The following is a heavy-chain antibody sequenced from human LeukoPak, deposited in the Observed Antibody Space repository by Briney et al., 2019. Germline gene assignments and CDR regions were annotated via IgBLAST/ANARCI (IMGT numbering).Heavy chain of an antibody. J-gene: IGHJ4*02. CDR1: GDSFSSYY. CDR3: ARLPRGIAAAGKGDFDY. CDR2: IYTRGST. D-gene: IGHD6-13*01. Sequence: PSETLSLTCTVSGDSFSSYYWSWIRQPPGKGLEWIGYIYTRGSTNYNPSLKSRVTISVDTSKSQFSLKLSSVTAAYTAVYYCARLPRGIAAAGKGDFDYWGQGTLVTVSS. V-gene: IGHV4-4*09.